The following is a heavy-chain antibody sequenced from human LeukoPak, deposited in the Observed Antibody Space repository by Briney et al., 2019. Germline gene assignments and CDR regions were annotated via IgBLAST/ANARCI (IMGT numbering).Heavy chain of an antibody. Sequence: ASVKVSCKASRYRFSSNHMHWVRHAPGQGLEWMGIIKSGGGGTTYAQKFQGRIALTRDTSTTTFYMDLNNLRFEDTAVYYCARDSNWAFDSWGQGTLVTVSS. CDR2: IKSGGGGT. J-gene: IGHJ4*02. CDR1: RYRFSSNH. D-gene: IGHD1-1*01. V-gene: IGHV1-46*01. CDR3: ARDSNWAFDS.